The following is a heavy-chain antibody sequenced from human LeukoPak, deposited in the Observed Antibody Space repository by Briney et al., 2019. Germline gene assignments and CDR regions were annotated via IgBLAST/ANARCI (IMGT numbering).Heavy chain of an antibody. CDR1: GGSISSSSYY. J-gene: IGHJ4*02. D-gene: IGHD6-6*01. V-gene: IGHV4-39*01. CDR2: IYYSGST. CDR3: ARGPAKRGSSHYFDY. Sequence: SETLSLTCTVSGGSISSSSYYWGWIRQPPGKGLEWIGSIYYSGSTYYNPSLKSRVTISVDTSKNQFSLKLSSVTAADTAVYYCARGPAKRGSSHYFDYWGQGTLVTVSS.